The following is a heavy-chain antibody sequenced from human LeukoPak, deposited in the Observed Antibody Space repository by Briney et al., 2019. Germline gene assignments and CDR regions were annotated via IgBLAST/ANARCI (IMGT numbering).Heavy chain of an antibody. Sequence: PGGSLRLSCAASGFTVSSNYMSWVRQAPGKGLEWVSVIYSGGSTYYADSVKGRFTISRHNSKNTLYLQMNSLRAEDTAVYYCARVDGRGVRHFDYWGQGTLVTVSS. D-gene: IGHD3-10*01. CDR3: ARVDGRGVRHFDY. J-gene: IGHJ4*02. CDR2: IYSGGST. V-gene: IGHV3-53*04. CDR1: GFTVSSNY.